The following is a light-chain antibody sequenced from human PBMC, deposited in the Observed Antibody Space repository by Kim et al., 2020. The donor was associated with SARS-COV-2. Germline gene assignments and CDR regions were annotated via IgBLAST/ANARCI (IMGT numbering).Light chain of an antibody. CDR1: KLGDKY. V-gene: IGLV3-1*01. CDR3: QAWDSGTQNYV. CDR2: QDN. Sequence: SYELTQPPSVSVSPGQTASITCSGYKLGDKYVSWYQQKPGQSPVVVIYQDNQRPSGIPERFSGSNSGNTATLTISGTQAMDEADYYCQAWDSGTQNYVIGTGTKVTVL. J-gene: IGLJ1*01.